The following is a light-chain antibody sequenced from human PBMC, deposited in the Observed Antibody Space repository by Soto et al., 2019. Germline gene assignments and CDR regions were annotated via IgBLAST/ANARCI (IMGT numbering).Light chain of an antibody. CDR3: QQTSSFPLT. CDR1: QGLTSW. Sequence: DVQMTQSPSSVSAAVGDRVTITCRASQGLTSWLAWYQQKPGKAPKLPIYAASSLQSGVPSRFSGSGSGTDFTRTISSLQPEDFATYYCQQTSSFPLTFGGGTKVEIK. CDR2: AAS. V-gene: IGKV1-12*01. J-gene: IGKJ4*01.